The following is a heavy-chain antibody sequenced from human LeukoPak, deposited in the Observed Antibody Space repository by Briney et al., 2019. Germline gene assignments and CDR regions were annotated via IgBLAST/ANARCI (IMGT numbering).Heavy chain of an antibody. D-gene: IGHD3-10*01. V-gene: IGHV1-69*04. CDR3: ARGGDSLSYYFDY. CDR2: IIPILGIA. J-gene: IGHJ4*02. Sequence: GGSLRLSCAASGCTFSSYAISWVRQAPGQGLEWMGRIIPILGIANYAQKFQGRVTITADKSTSTAYMELSSLRSEDTAVYYCARGGDSLSYYFDYWGQGTLVTVSS. CDR1: GCTFSSYA.